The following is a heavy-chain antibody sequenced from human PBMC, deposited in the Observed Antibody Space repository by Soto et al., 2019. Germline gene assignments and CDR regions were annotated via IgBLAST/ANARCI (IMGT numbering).Heavy chain of an antibody. CDR3: VRPRPSGENYGMDV. V-gene: IGHV5-51*01. D-gene: IGHD3-16*01. CDR1: GYSFTSYW. J-gene: IGHJ6*02. Sequence: PGESLKISCKGSGYSFTSYWIGWVCQMPGKGLEWMGIIYPGDSDTRYSPSFQGQVTISADKSISTAYLQWSSLRAEDTAVYYCVRPRPSGENYGMDVWGQGTTVTVSS. CDR2: IYPGDSDT.